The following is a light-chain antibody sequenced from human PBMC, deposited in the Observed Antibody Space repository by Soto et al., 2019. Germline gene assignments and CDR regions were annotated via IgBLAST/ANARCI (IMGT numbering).Light chain of an antibody. Sequence: QSVLTQPASVSGSPGQSITIPCTGTNSDVGGYNYVSWYQHHPGKAPKLMIYEVFNRPSGVSSRFSGSKSGSTASLTISGLQDEDEADYYCSSYTTANTLYVFGTGTQLTVL. CDR2: EVF. V-gene: IGLV2-14*01. CDR1: NSDVGGYNY. J-gene: IGLJ1*01. CDR3: SSYTTANTLYV.